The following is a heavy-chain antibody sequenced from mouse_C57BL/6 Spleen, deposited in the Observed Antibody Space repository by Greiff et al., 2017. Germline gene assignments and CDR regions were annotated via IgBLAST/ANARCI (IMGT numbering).Heavy chain of an antibody. CDR3: ARRDDFDY. D-gene: IGHD3-3*01. V-gene: IGHV1-82*01. J-gene: IGHJ2*01. CDR2: IYPGDGDT. CDR1: GYAFSSSW. Sequence: QVQLKESGPELVKPGASVKISCKASGYAFSSSWMNWVKQRPGKGLEWIGRIYPGDGDTNYNGKFKGKATLTADKSSSTAYMQLSSLTSEDSAVYFCARRDDFDYWGQGTTLTVSS.